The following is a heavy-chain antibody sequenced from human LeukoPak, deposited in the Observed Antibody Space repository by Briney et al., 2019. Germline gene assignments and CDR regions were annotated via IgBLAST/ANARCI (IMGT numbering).Heavy chain of an antibody. CDR1: SGSISSYY. J-gene: IGHJ4*02. CDR2: IYYSGST. D-gene: IGHD4-17*01. V-gene: IGHV4-59*08. CDR3: ARHYGDYFFDY. Sequence: PSETLSLTCTVSSGSISSYYWSWIRQPPGKGLEWIGYIYYSGSTNYNPSLKSRVTISVDTSKNQFSLKLSSVTAADTAVYYCARHYGDYFFDYWGQGALVTVSS.